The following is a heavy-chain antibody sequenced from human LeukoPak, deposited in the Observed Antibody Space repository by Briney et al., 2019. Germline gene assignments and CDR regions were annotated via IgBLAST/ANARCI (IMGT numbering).Heavy chain of an antibody. V-gene: IGHV3-21*04. CDR3: AKSPALWLEETGTAFDI. D-gene: IGHD3-10*01. Sequence: PGGSPRLSCAASGFTFSSYSMNWVRQAPGKGLEGASSISRSSSYIYYADSVKGRFTISRDNSKNTLYLQMNSLRAEDTAVYYCAKSPALWLEETGTAFDIWGRGTMVTVSS. J-gene: IGHJ3*02. CDR1: GFTFSSYS. CDR2: ISRSSSYI.